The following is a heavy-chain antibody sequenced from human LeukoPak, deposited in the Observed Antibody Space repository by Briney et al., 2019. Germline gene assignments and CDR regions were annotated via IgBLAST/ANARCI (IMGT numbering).Heavy chain of an antibody. CDR2: ISYDGSNK. D-gene: IGHD3-10*01. CDR3: ASGYYGSGSLIPFDY. Sequence: GGSLRLSCAASGFTFSSYAMHWVRQAPGEGLEWVAVISYDGSNKYYADSVKGRFTISRDNSKNTLYLQMNSLRAEDTAVYYCASGYYGSGSLIPFDYWGQGTLVTVSS. CDR1: GFTFSSYA. V-gene: IGHV3-30*04. J-gene: IGHJ4*02.